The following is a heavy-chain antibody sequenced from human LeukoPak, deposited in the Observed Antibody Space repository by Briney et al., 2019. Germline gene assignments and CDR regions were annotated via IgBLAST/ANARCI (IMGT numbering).Heavy chain of an antibody. CDR1: GFSFSGFSFSNSY. D-gene: IGHD4-17*01. CDR3: STEPRSLLY. J-gene: IGHJ4*01. CDR2: ISGSGLDI. V-gene: IGHV3-11*01. Sequence: GESLRLSCVVSGFSFSGFSFSNSYMTWIRQTPGKGLESLAYISGSGLDIYYADSVKGRFTISRDNAKNSLYLQLNSLRPEDTALYYCSTEPRSLLYWGHGTLVTVSS.